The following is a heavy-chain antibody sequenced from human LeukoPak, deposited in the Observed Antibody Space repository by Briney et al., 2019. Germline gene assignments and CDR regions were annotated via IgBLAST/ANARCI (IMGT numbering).Heavy chain of an antibody. CDR2: ISGCNGNT. CDR3: ARGLGVVTAQSEQPKPRYFDL. V-gene: IGHV1-18*01. CDR1: GYTFISYG. D-gene: IGHD2-21*02. J-gene: IGHJ2*01. Sequence: ASVKVSCKASGYTFISYGISWVRQAPGQGLEWMGWISGCNGNTNYAQNLQGRVTMATDTSTSTAYMELRSLRSDDTAVYYCARGLGVVTAQSEQPKPRYFDLWGRGTQVTVSS.